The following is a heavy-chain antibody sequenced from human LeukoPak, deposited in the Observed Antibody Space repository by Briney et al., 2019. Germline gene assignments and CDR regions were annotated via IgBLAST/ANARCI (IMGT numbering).Heavy chain of an antibody. J-gene: IGHJ4*02. CDR1: GGSISGTNW. V-gene: IGHV4-4*02. CDR3: SRESGPFCPFGY. Sequence: SETLSLTCTVSGGSISGTNWWSWVRQPPGQGLEWIGEISLAGQTNYNPSLNGRVTMSLDKSSNQLSLHLTSVTAADTATYFCSRESGPFCPFGYWGQGTLVIVSS. D-gene: IGHD1-26*01. CDR2: ISLAGQT.